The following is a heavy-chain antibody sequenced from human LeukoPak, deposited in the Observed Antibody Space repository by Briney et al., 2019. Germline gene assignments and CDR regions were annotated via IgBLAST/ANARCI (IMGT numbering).Heavy chain of an antibody. Sequence: PSETLSLTCAVSGGSISSGGYSWSWIRQPPGKGLEWIGYIYHSGSTYYNPSLKSRVTISVDTSKNQFSLKLSSVTAADTAVYYCAREFGYSYRVLDYWGQGTLVTVSS. CDR3: AREFGYSYRVLDY. J-gene: IGHJ4*02. CDR1: GGSISSGGYS. V-gene: IGHV4-30-2*01. D-gene: IGHD5-18*01. CDR2: IYHSGST.